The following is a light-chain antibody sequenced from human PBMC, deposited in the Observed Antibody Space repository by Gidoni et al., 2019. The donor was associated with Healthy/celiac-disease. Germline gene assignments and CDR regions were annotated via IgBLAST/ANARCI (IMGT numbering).Light chain of an antibody. CDR3: CSYAGSSTLVV. Sequence: QSALTQPASVSGAPGQSITISCTGTSSDVGSYNLASWYQHHPGKAPKLIIYEVSKRPSGVSNRFAGSKSGNTASLTISGLQAEDEADYYCCSYAGSSTLVVFGGGTKLTVL. J-gene: IGLJ2*01. V-gene: IGLV2-23*02. CDR2: EVS. CDR1: SSDVGSYNL.